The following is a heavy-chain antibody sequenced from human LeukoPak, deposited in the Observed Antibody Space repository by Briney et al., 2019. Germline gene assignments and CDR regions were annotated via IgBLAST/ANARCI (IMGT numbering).Heavy chain of an antibody. V-gene: IGHV1-69*06. Sequence: SVKVSCKASGGTFSSYAISWVRQAPGQGLEWMGGIIPIFGTANYAQKFQGRVNMTEDTSTDTAYMELSSLSYDDTAVYYCATDGAGDYLNHWGQGTLVTVSS. J-gene: IGHJ4*02. D-gene: IGHD4-17*01. CDR1: GGTFSSYA. CDR2: IIPIFGTA. CDR3: ATDGAGDYLNH.